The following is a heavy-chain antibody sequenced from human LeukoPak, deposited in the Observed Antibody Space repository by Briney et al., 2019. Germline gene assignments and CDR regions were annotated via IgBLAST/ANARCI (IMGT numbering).Heavy chain of an antibody. CDR3: ARDRRYSFDSSGYQSPTGYYMDV. CDR2: IYYSGST. Sequence: SQTLSLTCTVSGGSISSGGYYWSWIRQHPGKGLEWLGYIYYSGSTYYNPSLKSRVTISVDTSKNQFSLKLSSVTAADTAVYYCARDRRYSFDSSGYQSPTGYYMDVWGKGTTVTVSS. CDR1: GGSISSGGYY. V-gene: IGHV4-31*03. D-gene: IGHD3-22*01. J-gene: IGHJ6*03.